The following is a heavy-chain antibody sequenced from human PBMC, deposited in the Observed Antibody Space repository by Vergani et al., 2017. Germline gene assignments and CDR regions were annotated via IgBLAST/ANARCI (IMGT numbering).Heavy chain of an antibody. CDR3: ERPLVGAATAFDY. V-gene: IGHV4-39*01. Sequence: QVQLQESGPGLVKPSQTLSLTCTVSGGSISSGGYYWGWIRQPPGKGLEWIGSIYYSGSTYYNPSLKSRVTISVDTSKNQFSLKLGSVTATDTAVYYCERPLVGAATAFDYWGQGTLVTVSS. D-gene: IGHD1-26*01. CDR2: IYYSGST. CDR1: GGSISSGGYY. J-gene: IGHJ4*02.